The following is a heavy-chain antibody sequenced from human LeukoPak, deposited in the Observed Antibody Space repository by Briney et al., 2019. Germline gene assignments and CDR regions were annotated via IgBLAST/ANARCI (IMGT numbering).Heavy chain of an antibody. CDR1: GYTFTGYY. D-gene: IGHD3-22*01. V-gene: IGHV1-2*02. CDR3: ARGTLITMIVVELDY. CDR2: INPNSGGT. J-gene: IGHJ4*02. Sequence: ASVKVSCKASGYTFTGYYMHWVRQAPGQGLEWMGWINPNSGGTNYAQKFQSRVTMTRDTSISTAYMELSRLRSDDTAVYYCARGTLITMIVVELDYWGQGTLVTVSS.